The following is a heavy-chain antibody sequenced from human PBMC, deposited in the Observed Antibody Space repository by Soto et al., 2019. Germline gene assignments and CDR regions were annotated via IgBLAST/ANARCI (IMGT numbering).Heavy chain of an antibody. CDR3: ARERQYYDFWSGWGYYYGMDV. CDR2: IWSDGSNK. V-gene: IGHV3-33*01. D-gene: IGHD3-3*01. Sequence: QVQLVESGGGVVQPGRSLRLSCAASGFTFSSYGMHWVRQAPGKGLAWVAVIWSDGSNKYYADSVKGRFTISRDNSKNTLYLQMNSLRAEDTAVYYCARERQYYDFWSGWGYYYGMDVWGQGTTVTVS. CDR1: GFTFSSYG. J-gene: IGHJ6*02.